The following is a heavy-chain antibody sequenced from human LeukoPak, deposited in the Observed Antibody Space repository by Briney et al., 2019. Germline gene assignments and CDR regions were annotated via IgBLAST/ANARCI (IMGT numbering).Heavy chain of an antibody. CDR3: ARSPPYYDFWSGYYRSNWFDP. D-gene: IGHD3-3*01. CDR1: GYTSTSYD. V-gene: IGHV1-8*01. J-gene: IGHJ5*02. CDR2: MNPNSGNT. Sequence: ASVKVSCKASGYTSTSYDINWVRQATGQGLEWMGWMNPNSGNTGYAQKFQGRVTMTRNTSISTAYMELSSLRSEDTAVYYCARSPPYYDFWSGYYRSNWFDPWGQGTLVTVSS.